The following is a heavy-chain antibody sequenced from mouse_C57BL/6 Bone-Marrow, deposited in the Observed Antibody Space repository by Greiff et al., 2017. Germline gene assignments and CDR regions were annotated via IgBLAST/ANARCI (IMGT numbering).Heavy chain of an antibody. CDR2: IDPSDSYP. J-gene: IGHJ3*01. D-gene: IGHD1-1*01. Sequence: QVQLKQPGAELVMPGASVKLSCKASGYTFTSYWMHWVKQRPGQGLEWIGEIDPSDSYPNYNQKFKGKSTLTVDTSSSTAYIQLSSLTSEDSAVYYCAREGGGSSLFAYWGQGTLVTVSA. CDR1: GYTFTSYW. CDR3: AREGGGSSLFAY. V-gene: IGHV1-69*01.